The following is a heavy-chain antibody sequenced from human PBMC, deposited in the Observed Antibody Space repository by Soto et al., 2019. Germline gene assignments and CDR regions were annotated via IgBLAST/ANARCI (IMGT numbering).Heavy chain of an antibody. Sequence: QVQLQESGPGLVKPSGTLSLTCAVSGVSISSHDWWTWVRQPPGKGLEWIGESHQSGNTNYNSSPESRVTLSVDKSKNQFSLKLTSVTVADTAVYYCATRDSGRFYWGQGTLVTVSS. D-gene: IGHD6-13*01. CDR1: GVSISSHDW. CDR3: ATRDSGRFY. CDR2: SHQSGNT. V-gene: IGHV4-4*02. J-gene: IGHJ4*02.